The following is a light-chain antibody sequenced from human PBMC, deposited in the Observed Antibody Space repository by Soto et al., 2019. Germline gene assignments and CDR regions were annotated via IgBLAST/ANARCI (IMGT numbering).Light chain of an antibody. Sequence: EIVLTQSPGTLSLSPGERATPSCRASQSVSGSYLAWYQQKPGQAPRLLIFGASSRATGIPDRFSGSGSGTDFTLTISRLEPEDFAIYYCQQYGNSRTFGQGTKVDIK. CDR2: GAS. CDR1: QSVSGSY. CDR3: QQYGNSRT. V-gene: IGKV3-20*01. J-gene: IGKJ1*01.